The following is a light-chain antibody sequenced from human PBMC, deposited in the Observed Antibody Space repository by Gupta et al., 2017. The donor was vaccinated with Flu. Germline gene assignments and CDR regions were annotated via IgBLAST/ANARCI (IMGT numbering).Light chain of an antibody. CDR3: GAWDSSMSPLYV. CDR1: SSSLGNNY. Sequence: VTISCSASSSSLGNNYLSWYQQHPATVPKLLIYENYKRPSEIPARFSGSKSGTSATLAITGVQAGDEADDYCGAWDSSMSPLYVFGSGTKVSVL. V-gene: IGLV1-51*02. J-gene: IGLJ1*01. CDR2: ENY.